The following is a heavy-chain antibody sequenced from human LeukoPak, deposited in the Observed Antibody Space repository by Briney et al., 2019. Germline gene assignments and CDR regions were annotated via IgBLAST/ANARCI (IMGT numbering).Heavy chain of an antibody. Sequence: SETLSLTCTVSGGSISIHYWSWIRQPPGKGLEWGGYIYYSGTTNYNPSLKSRVTISVDTSKNQFSLKLSSVTAADTAVYYCARGVYIAAAQYGYWGQGTLVTVSS. D-gene: IGHD6-13*01. CDR1: GGSISIHY. CDR2: IYYSGTT. J-gene: IGHJ4*02. V-gene: IGHV4-59*11. CDR3: ARGVYIAAAQYGY.